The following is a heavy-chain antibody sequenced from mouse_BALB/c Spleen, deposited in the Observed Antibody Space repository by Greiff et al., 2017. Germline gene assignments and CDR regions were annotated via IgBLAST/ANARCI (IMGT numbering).Heavy chain of an antibody. D-gene: IGHD2-14*01. CDR1: GYSFTGYN. Sequence: VQLQQSGPELEKPGASVKISCKASGYSFTGYNMNWVKQSNGKSLEWIGNIDPYYGDTNYNGKFKGKATLTADKSSSTAYMQLSSLTSEDSAVYFCARGGGVRLDYWGQGTSVTVSS. CDR2: IDPYYGDT. CDR3: ARGGGVRLDY. J-gene: IGHJ4*01. V-gene: IGHV1-39*01.